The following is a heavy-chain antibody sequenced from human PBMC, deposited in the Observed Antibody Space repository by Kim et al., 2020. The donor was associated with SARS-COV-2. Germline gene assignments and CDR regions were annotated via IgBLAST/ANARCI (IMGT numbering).Heavy chain of an antibody. D-gene: IGHD6-19*01. V-gene: IGHV1-18*01. Sequence: GNKNHAQKLQGRVTMTTDTSTSTAYMELRSLRSDDTAVYYCARLSGWYDYWGQGTLVTVSS. CDR3: ARLSGWYDY. CDR2: GNK. J-gene: IGHJ4*02.